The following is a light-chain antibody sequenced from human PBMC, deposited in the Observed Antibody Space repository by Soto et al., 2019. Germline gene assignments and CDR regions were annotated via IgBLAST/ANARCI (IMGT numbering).Light chain of an antibody. J-gene: IGKJ5*01. Sequence: DIQMTQSPSSLSASVGDRVTITCRASESIARHLNWYQHKPRKAPKLLIYAASSLQNGVPARFRGGGSGTDFNLTISNLQPEDFATYYCQQTYSTLSITFGQGTRLEIK. CDR2: AAS. CDR1: ESIARH. V-gene: IGKV1-39*01. CDR3: QQTYSTLSIT.